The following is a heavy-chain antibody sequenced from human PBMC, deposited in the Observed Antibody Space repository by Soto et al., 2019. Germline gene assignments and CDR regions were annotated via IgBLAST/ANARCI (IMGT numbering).Heavy chain of an antibody. CDR3: ATTVPY. Sequence: QVQLVESGGGVVQPGRSLRLSCAASGFTFSSYGMHWVRQAPGKGLEWVAVIWFDGSNKFYADSVKGRFTISRDNSKNTVSLQMNSLRDEDSAAYYSATTVPYGGQGTLVTASS. V-gene: IGHV3-33*01. CDR1: GFTFSSYG. D-gene: IGHD4-4*01. J-gene: IGHJ4*02. CDR2: IWFDGSNK.